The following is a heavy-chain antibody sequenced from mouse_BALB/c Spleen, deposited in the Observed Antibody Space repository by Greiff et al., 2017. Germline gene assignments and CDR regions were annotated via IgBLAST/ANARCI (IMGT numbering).Heavy chain of an antibody. J-gene: IGHJ4*01. D-gene: IGHD1-1*01. CDR3: ARLLRSAMDY. V-gene: IGHV2-9*02. Sequence: VQLVESGPGLVAPSQSLSITCTVSGFSLTSYGVHWVRQPPGKGLEWLGVIWAGGSTNYNSALMSRLSISKDNSKSQVFLKMNSLQTDDTAMYYCARLLRSAMDYWGQGTSVTVSS. CDR1: GFSLTSYG. CDR2: IWAGGST.